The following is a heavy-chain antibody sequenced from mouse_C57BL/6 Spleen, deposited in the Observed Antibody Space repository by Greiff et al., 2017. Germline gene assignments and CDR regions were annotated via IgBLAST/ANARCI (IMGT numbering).Heavy chain of an antibody. CDR3: ARKYDYDGGLDRYFDV. CDR1: GFSLTSYA. Sequence: VQLQQSGPGLVAPSQSLSITCTVSGFSLTSYAISWVRQPPGKGLEWLGVIWTGGGTNYNSALKSRLSISKDNSKSQVFLKMNSLQTDDTARYYCARKYDYDGGLDRYFDVWGTGTTVTVSS. J-gene: IGHJ1*03. CDR2: IWTGGGT. V-gene: IGHV2-9-1*01. D-gene: IGHD2-4*01.